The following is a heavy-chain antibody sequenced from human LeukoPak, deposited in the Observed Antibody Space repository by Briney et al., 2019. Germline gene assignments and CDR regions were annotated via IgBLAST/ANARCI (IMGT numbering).Heavy chain of an antibody. V-gene: IGHV3-15*01. Sequence: GGSLRLSCVDSGFTFTNAWMSWVRQAPGKGLEWIGRIKSKTDGETTNYAEPVRGRFTISRDDSKSAVYLQMNSLKIEDTAVYYCTTDLGTYYHGSQRLIPIDYWGQGTLVTVSP. D-gene: IGHD3-10*01. CDR3: TTDLGTYYHGSQRLIPIDY. CDR2: IKSKTDGETT. CDR1: GFTFTNAW. J-gene: IGHJ4*02.